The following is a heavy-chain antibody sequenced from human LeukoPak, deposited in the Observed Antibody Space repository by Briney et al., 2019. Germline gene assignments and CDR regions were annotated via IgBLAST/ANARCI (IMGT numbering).Heavy chain of an antibody. CDR2: IYTSGST. CDR3: ARQHFGSGKYYYAMDV. D-gene: IGHD3-10*01. V-gene: IGHV4-4*07. J-gene: IGHJ6*02. CDR1: GGSISNYY. Sequence: SETLSLTCTVSGGSISNYYWSWIRQPAGEGLEWIGRIYTSGSTTYSPSLKSRVTMSVDTSKNQFSLQLSSVTAADTAVYYSARQHFGSGKYYYAMDVWGQGTTVTVSS.